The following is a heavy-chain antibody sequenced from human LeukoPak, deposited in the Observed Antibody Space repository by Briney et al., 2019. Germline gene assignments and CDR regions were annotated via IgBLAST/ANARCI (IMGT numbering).Heavy chain of an antibody. V-gene: IGHV3-21*01. J-gene: IGHJ4*02. CDR3: ARGSEWEPLYYFDY. CDR1: GFTFSIYN. Sequence: PGGSLRLSCTASGFTFSIYNMNWVRQAPGKGLKWVAFISSSSGYLYYTDSVKGRFTISRDNAKNSLYLQMNSLRAEDTAVYYCARGSEWEPLYYFDYWGQGNLVTVSS. D-gene: IGHD1-26*01. CDR2: ISSSSGYL.